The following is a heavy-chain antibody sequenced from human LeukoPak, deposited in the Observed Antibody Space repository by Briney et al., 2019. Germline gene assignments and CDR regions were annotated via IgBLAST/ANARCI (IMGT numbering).Heavy chain of an antibody. D-gene: IGHD4-17*01. J-gene: IGHJ4*02. CDR3: AKEGGYGDCFDY. CDR2: ISGSGGST. Sequence: GGSLRLSCAASGFTFSSYAMNWVRQAPGKGLEWVAVISGSGGSTYYADSVKGRFTIPSDNSKNTLYLQMNSLSAEDTAVYYCAKEGGYGDCFDYWGQGPLVTVSS. CDR1: GFTFSSYA. V-gene: IGHV3-23*01.